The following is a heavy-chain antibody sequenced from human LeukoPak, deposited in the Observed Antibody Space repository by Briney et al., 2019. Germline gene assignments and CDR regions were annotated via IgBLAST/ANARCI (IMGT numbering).Heavy chain of an antibody. CDR1: GFTFSDYY. D-gene: IGHD6-13*01. V-gene: IGHV3-11*01. J-gene: IGHJ6*03. CDR3: ASRASSSWYYYYYYMDI. CDR2: ISSSGSTI. Sequence: GGSLRLSCAASGFTFSDYYMSWIRQAPGKGLEWVSYISSSGSTIYYADSVKGRFTISRDNAKNSLYLQMNSLRAEDTAVYYCASRASSSWYYYYYYMDIWGKGTTVTISS.